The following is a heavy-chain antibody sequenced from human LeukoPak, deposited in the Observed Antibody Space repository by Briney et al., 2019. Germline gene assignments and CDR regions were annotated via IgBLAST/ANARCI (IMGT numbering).Heavy chain of an antibody. V-gene: IGHV4-39*07. J-gene: IGHJ4*02. Sequence: SETLSLTCTVSGGSISTTRYFWDWIRQPPGKGLEWIGNVFYSGSTYYNPSLESRVTISVDTSKNQFSLKLSSVTAADTAVYYCARDVRAYGSGSYYIDYWGQGTLVTVSS. CDR2: VFYSGST. CDR3: ARDVRAYGSGSYYIDY. D-gene: IGHD3-10*01. CDR1: GGSISTTRYF.